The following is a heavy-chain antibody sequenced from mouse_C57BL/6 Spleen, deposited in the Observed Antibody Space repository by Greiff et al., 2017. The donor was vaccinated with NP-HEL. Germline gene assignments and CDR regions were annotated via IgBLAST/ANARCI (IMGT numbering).Heavy chain of an antibody. J-gene: IGHJ3*01. D-gene: IGHD2-3*01. Sequence: QVQLKESGPGLVQPSQSLSITCTVSGFSLTSYGVHWVRQSPGKGLEWLGVIWSGGSTDYNAAFISRLSISKDNSKSQVFFKMNSLQADDTAIYYCARNYGLYDGYYRFAYWGQGTLVTVSA. CDR1: GFSLTSYG. CDR3: ARNYGLYDGYYRFAY. CDR2: IWSGGST. V-gene: IGHV2-2*01.